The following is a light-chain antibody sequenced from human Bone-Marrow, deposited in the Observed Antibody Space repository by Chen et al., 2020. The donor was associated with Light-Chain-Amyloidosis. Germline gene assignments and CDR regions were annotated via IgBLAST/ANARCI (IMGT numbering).Light chain of an antibody. CDR3: SSFTRTSTHVI. J-gene: IGLJ2*01. CDR2: DLR. CDR1: SSDIGSYNY. Sequence: QPALTQPASVSGSPGQSITISCSGSSSDIGSYNYISWYQKHPGKVPKLLIFDLRRRPSGVSNRFSGSKSGTTASLTISGLQTDDEAVYYCSSFTRTSTHVIFGGGTKLTVL. V-gene: IGLV2-14*03.